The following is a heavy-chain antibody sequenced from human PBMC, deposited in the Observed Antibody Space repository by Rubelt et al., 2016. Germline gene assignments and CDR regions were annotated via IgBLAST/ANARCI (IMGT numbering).Heavy chain of an antibody. J-gene: IGHJ4*02. V-gene: IGHV1-18*01. D-gene: IGHD6-19*01. CDR3: ARRVTSGWHQNDC. CDR1: GYTFTTYP. Sequence: QVQLVQSGSELKKPGASVKVSCKASGYTFTTYPMNWVRQAPGQGLEWMGWINAYNGNTNYAQKLQGRVTMTTDTSTTTASMELKNLRSDDTAMYYCARRVTSGWHQNDCWGQGTRVTVSS. CDR2: INAYNGNT.